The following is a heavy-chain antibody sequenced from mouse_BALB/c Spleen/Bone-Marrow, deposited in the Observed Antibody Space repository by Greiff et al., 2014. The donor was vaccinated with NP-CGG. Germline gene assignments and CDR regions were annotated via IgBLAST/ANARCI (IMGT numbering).Heavy chain of an antibody. V-gene: IGHV2-6-7*01. J-gene: IGHJ4*01. Sequence: VNLVESGPGLVAPSQSLSITCTVSGFSLTGYGVSWVRQPPGKGLEWLGMIWGDGSTDYNSALKSRLSTSKDNSKSQVFLKMNSLQTDDTARYYCARDSFLITRALDYWGQGTSVTVSS. CDR1: GFSLTGYG. CDR3: ARDSFLITRALDY. CDR2: IWGDGST. D-gene: IGHD2-4*01.